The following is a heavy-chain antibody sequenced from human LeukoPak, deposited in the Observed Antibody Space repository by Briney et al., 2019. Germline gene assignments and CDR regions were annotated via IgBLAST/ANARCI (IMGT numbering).Heavy chain of an antibody. D-gene: IGHD6-19*01. CDR2: IRYDGSNQ. V-gene: IGHV3-30*02. Sequence: GGSLRLSCAASGFTFSSHGMHWVRQSPGKGLEWVAFIRYDGSNQYYPDFVKGRFTISRDNSKNTLYLQMNSLRPDDAAVYFCAKDWGRHGRGWYYFDYWGQGALVTVSS. CDR1: GFTFSSHG. CDR3: AKDWGRHGRGWYYFDY. J-gene: IGHJ4*02.